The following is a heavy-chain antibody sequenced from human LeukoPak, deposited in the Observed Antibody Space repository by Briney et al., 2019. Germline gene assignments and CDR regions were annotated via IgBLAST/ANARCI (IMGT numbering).Heavy chain of an antibody. CDR2: IYHSGST. J-gene: IGHJ6*03. V-gene: IGHV4-4*02. CDR1: GGSISSSNW. D-gene: IGHD2-15*01. Sequence: PSETLSLTCAVSGGSISSSNWWSWVRPPPGKGLEWIGEIYHSGSTNYNPSLKSRVTISVDKSKNQFSLKLSSVTAADTAVYYCARVGYCSGGSCYPAYYYYYYMDVWGKGTTVTVSS. CDR3: ARVGYCSGGSCYPAYYYYYYMDV.